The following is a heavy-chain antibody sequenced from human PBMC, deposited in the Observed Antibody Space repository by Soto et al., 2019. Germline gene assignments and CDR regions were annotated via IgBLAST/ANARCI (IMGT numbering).Heavy chain of an antibody. CDR2: ISGSGGST. Sequence: PGGSLRLSCAASGFTFSIYAMSWVRQAPGKGLEWVSAISGSGGSTYYADSVKGQFTISRDNSKNTLYLQMNSLRAEDTAVYYCAKEMVVPAAIASYYYGMDVCGQRTTVTVSS. J-gene: IGHJ6*02. CDR3: AKEMVVPAAIASYYYGMDV. V-gene: IGHV3-23*01. CDR1: GFTFSIYA. D-gene: IGHD2-2*02.